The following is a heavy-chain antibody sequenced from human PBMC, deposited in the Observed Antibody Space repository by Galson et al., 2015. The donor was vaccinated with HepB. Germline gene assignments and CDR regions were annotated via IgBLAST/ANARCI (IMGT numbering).Heavy chain of an antibody. D-gene: IGHD2-21*02. CDR1: GFTFSSYS. J-gene: IGHJ3*02. Sequence: SLRLSCAASGFTFSSYSMNWVRQAPGKGLEWVSSISSSSSYIYYADSVKGRFTISRDNAKNSLYLQMNSLRAKDTAVYYCAREGYCGGDCRTSSDAFDIWGQGTMVTVSS. V-gene: IGHV3-21*01. CDR3: AREGYCGGDCRTSSDAFDI. CDR2: ISSSSSYI.